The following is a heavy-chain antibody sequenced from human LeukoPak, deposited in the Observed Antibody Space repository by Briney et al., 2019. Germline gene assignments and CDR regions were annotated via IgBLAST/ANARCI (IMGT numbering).Heavy chain of an antibody. Sequence: GSLRLSCAASGFTFSSYAMSWVRQAPGKGLEWVSSISSSVSYINYADSVKGRFTISRDNAKNSLYLQMNSLRAEDTAVYYCARDWGGYCSSTSCHSHMDVWGKGTTVTVSS. CDR1: GFTFSSYA. CDR2: ISSSVSYI. V-gene: IGHV3-21*01. D-gene: IGHD2-2*01. CDR3: ARDWGGYCSSTSCHSHMDV. J-gene: IGHJ6*03.